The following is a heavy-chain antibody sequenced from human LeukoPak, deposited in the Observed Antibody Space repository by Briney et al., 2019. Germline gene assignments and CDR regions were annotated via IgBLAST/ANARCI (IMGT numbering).Heavy chain of an antibody. CDR2: IKSKTDGGTT. CDR3: TTVGLDYYDSSGYPRGDWFDP. Sequence: PGGSLRLSCAASGSTFSNAWMSWVRQAPGKGLKWVGRIKSKTDGGTTDYAAPVRGRFTISRDDSKNTLYLQMNSLKIEDTAVYYCTTVGLDYYDSSGYPRGDWFDPWGQGTLVTVSS. J-gene: IGHJ5*02. D-gene: IGHD3-22*01. CDR1: GSTFSNAW. V-gene: IGHV3-15*05.